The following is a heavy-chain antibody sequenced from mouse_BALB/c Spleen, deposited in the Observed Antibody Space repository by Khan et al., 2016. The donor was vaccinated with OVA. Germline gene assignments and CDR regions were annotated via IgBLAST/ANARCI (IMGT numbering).Heavy chain of an antibody. CDR2: IWGGGGT. J-gene: IGHJ4*01. D-gene: IGHD2-14*01. CDR3: AKAYYRYDGYYAMDY. V-gene: IGHV2-6-4*01. CDR1: GFSLSRYN. Sequence: QVRLQQSGPGLVAPSQSLSITCTVSGFSLSRYNIHWVRQPPGKGLEWLGMIWGGGGTDYNSTLKSRLSISTDNSKSQVFVKMNSLQTNDSAMYYCAKAYYRYDGYYAMDYWGQGTSVTVSS.